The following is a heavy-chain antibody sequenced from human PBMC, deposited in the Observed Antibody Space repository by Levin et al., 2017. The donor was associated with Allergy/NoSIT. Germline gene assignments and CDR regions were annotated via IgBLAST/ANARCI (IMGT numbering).Heavy chain of an antibody. CDR2: ISGSGGST. Sequence: GGSLRLSYAASGFTFSSYAMSWVRQAPGKGLEWVSAISGSGGSTYYADSVKGRFTISRDNSKNTLYLQMNSLRAEDTAVYYCAKVSRPGIAVAGTFRYWGQGTLVTVSS. J-gene: IGHJ4*02. V-gene: IGHV3-23*01. D-gene: IGHD6-19*01. CDR3: AKVSRPGIAVAGTFRY. CDR1: GFTFSSYA.